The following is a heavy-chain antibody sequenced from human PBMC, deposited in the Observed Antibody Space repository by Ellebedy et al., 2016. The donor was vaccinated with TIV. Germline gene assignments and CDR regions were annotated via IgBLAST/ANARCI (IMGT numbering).Heavy chain of an antibody. D-gene: IGHD5-12*01. V-gene: IGHV4-59*01. Sequence: SETLSLTCTVSGGSMENFYWSWIRQTPGKGLEWLGYIYYTGRTSYNPSLKSRVTMSIDTSKNQFSLRLTSVAAADTAIYYCVRDRMDRAYDGIDTFYIWGRGTMITVSS. CDR2: IYYTGRT. J-gene: IGHJ3*02. CDR3: VRDRMDRAYDGIDTFYI. CDR1: GGSMENFY.